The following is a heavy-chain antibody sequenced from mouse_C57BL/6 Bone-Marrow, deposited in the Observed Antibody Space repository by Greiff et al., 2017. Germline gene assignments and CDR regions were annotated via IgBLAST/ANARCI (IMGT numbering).Heavy chain of an antibody. V-gene: IGHV1-50*01. CDR1: GYTFTSYW. CDR3: ARGYYDYDGGSGDY. J-gene: IGHJ2*01. Sequence: QVQLQQPGAELVKPGASVKLSCKASGYTFTSYWMQWVKQRPGQGLEWIGEIDPSDSYTNYNQKFKGKATLTVDTSSSTAYMQLSSLTSEDSAVYYCARGYYDYDGGSGDYWGQGTTLTVSS. D-gene: IGHD2-4*01. CDR2: IDPSDSYT.